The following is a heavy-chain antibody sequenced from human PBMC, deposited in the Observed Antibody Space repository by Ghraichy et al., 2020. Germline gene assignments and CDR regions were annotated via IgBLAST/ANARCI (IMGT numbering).Heavy chain of an antibody. J-gene: IGHJ6*02. CDR2: IYSGGST. CDR3: ATSGGCGSTSCYYYYGMDV. V-gene: IGHV3-53*01. D-gene: IGHD2-2*01. CDR1: GFTVSSNN. Sequence: GGSLRLSCAASGFTVSSNNMSWVRQAPGKGLEWVSVIYSGGSTYYADSVKGRFTISRDNSMNTLYLQMNSLRAEDTAVYYCATSGGCGSTSCYYYYGMDVWGQGTTVTVSS.